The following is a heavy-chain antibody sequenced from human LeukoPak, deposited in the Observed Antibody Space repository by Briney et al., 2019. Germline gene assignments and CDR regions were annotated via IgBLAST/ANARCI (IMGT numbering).Heavy chain of an antibody. CDR2: SYSGGST. CDR1: GFTFNSCA. Sequence: GGSLRLSCAASGFTFNSCAVRWVRQAPGKGLGWVSVSYSGGSTYYADSVKGRFTISRDNSKNTLYLQMNSLRAEDTAVYYCAAPRTSGYSYGLPFDSWGQGTLVTVSS. D-gene: IGHD5-18*01. CDR3: AAPRTSGYSYGLPFDS. V-gene: IGHV3-53*01. J-gene: IGHJ4*02.